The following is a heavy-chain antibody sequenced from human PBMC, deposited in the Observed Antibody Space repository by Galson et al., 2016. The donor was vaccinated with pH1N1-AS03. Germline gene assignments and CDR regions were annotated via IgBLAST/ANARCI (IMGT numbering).Heavy chain of an antibody. J-gene: IGHJ4*02. D-gene: IGHD3-16*01. CDR2: VVPVYGTA. Sequence: SVKVSCKASGGTFSGYAISWVRRAPGQGLEWMGGVVPVYGTANYAQKFQGRVKITADDSTSTAYLELSSLRSEDTAVYYCARDRYYDAAGRDFYESEHWGQGTWSPSP. CDR3: ARDRYYDAAGRDFYESEH. V-gene: IGHV1-69*13. CDR1: GGTFSGYA.